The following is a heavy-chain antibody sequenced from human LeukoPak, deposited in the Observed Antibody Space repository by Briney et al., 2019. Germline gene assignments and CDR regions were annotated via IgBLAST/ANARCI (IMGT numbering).Heavy chain of an antibody. Sequence: GGSLRLSCTGSGFTFGDYAISWVRQAPGKGLEWVSGIKWNGGSTGYADSVKGRLTISRDNAKKSLYLQMNSLRAEDTALYYCARVDTISRAGMDVWGQGTTVTVSS. CDR2: IKWNGGST. V-gene: IGHV3-20*04. CDR3: ARVDTISRAGMDV. D-gene: IGHD5-12*01. J-gene: IGHJ6*02. CDR1: GFTFGDYA.